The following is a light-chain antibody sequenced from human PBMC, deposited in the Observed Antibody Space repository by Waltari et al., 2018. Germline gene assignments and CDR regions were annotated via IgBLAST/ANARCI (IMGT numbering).Light chain of an antibody. J-gene: IGLJ2*01. Sequence: QSELTQPPSSSGTPGHRSTTCCSGTICHVGGSILPWYQQVPGTAPKLLINDGNQRASGIPDRFSGSKSGTSASLAISGLQSEDEADYFCAAWDARMNGLLFGGGTKVTVL. CDR2: DGN. V-gene: IGLV1-44*01. CDR1: ICHVGGSI. CDR3: AAWDARMNGLL.